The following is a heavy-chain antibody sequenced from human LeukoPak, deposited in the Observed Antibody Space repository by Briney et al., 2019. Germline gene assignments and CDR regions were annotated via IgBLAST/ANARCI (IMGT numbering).Heavy chain of an antibody. D-gene: IGHD3-10*01. CDR2: IHSSGST. V-gene: IGHV4-59*01. CDR1: GGSISSYY. Sequence: SETLSLTCTVSGGSISSYYWNWIRQPPGKGLEWIAYIHSSGSTNYNPSLKSRVTISVDTSKNQFSLKLSSVTAADTAVYYCARGGSSGSYLHWFDPWGQGTLVTVSS. J-gene: IGHJ5*02. CDR3: ARGGSSGSYLHWFDP.